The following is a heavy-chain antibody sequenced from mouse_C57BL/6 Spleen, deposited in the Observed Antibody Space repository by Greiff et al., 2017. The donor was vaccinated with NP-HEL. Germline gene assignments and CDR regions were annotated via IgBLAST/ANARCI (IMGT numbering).Heavy chain of an antibody. CDR1: GFSFNTYA. Sequence: GGGLVQPKGSLKLSCAASGFSFNTYAMNWVRQAPGKGLEWVARIRSKSNNYATYYADSVKDRFTISRDDSESMLYLQMNNLKTEDTAMYYCVRHALLGMDYWGQGTSVTVSS. J-gene: IGHJ4*01. D-gene: IGHD6-1*01. CDR3: VRHALLGMDY. V-gene: IGHV10-1*01. CDR2: IRSKSNNYAT.